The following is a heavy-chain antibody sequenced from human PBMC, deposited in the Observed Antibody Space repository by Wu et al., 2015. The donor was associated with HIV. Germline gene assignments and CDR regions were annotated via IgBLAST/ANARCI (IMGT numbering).Heavy chain of an antibody. CDR2: INPSNGDT. D-gene: IGHD3/OR15-3a*01. J-gene: IGHJ3*02. CDR1: GYIFIDYF. CDR3: ARVSLDWTLLFHGAFDI. Sequence: QAQLVQSGADVKKPGASVKVSCKTSGYIFIDYFIHWVRQAPGQGLEWMGWINPSNGDTRYARQFQDRVTMTRDTSNTTTYMELSGLTSDDTAVYYCARVSLDWTLLFHGAFDIWAKGQWSPSLQ. V-gene: IGHV1-2*02.